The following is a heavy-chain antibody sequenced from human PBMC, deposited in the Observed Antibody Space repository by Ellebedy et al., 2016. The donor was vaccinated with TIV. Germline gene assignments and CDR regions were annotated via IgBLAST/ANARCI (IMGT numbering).Heavy chain of an antibody. D-gene: IGHD6-13*01. CDR1: GFTFGSYA. CDR3: TGRDSWFHY. J-gene: IGHJ4*02. V-gene: IGHV3-23*01. Sequence: GESLKISXAASGFTFGSYAMSWVRQAPGKGLEWVSTINSLATETYYADSVQGRFTVSRDNPKNTMYLQMNSLKTEDTAVYYCTGRDSWFHYWGQGTLVTVSS. CDR2: INSLATET.